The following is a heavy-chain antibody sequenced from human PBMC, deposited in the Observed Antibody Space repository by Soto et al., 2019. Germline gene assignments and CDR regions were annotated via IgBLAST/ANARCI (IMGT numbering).Heavy chain of an antibody. CDR3: ARSRDILTGYYKRPEYYFDY. CDR2: IYYSGST. CDR1: GGSISSSSYY. V-gene: IGHV4-39*01. D-gene: IGHD3-9*01. J-gene: IGHJ4*02. Sequence: ETLSLTCTVSGGSISSSSYYWGWIRQPPGKGLEWIGSIYYSGSTYYNPSLKSRVTISVDTSKNQFSLKLSSVTAADTAVYYCARSRDILTGYYKRPEYYFDYWGQGTLVTVSS.